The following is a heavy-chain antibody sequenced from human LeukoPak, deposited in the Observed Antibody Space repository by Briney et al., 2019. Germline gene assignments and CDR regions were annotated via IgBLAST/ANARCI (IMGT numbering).Heavy chain of an antibody. D-gene: IGHD4-11*01. CDR2: INSDGSST. V-gene: IGHV3-74*01. J-gene: IGHJ3*02. CDR3: ARDWYNNSDAFDI. Sequence: PGGSLRLSCAASGFTFSSYWMHWVRQAPGKGLVWVSRINSDGSSTSYADSVKGRFTISRDNAKNSLYLQMHSLRAEDTAVYYCARDWYNNSDAFDIWGQGTMVTVSS. CDR1: GFTFSSYW.